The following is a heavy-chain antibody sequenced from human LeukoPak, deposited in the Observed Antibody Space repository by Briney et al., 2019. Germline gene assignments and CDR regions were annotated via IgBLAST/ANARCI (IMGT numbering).Heavy chain of an antibody. J-gene: IGHJ6*03. Sequence: ASVKVSCKASGYTFSGHYMHWVRQAPGQGLEWMGWINPNTGGTKYAQRFQGRVTMTTDTSITTAYMDLSSLRSDDMAVYYCARAGDNLTGYYKEYYMDVWGKGTTVTVSS. V-gene: IGHV1-2*02. CDR3: ARAGDNLTGYYKEYYMDV. CDR2: INPNTGGT. D-gene: IGHD3-9*01. CDR1: GYTFSGHY.